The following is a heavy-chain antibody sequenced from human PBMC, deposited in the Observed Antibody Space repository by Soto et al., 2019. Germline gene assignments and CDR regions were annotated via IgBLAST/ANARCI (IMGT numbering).Heavy chain of an antibody. J-gene: IGHJ6*03. D-gene: IGHD3-3*01. CDR3: ARSAPPYDFWSGYYDYYYYMDV. V-gene: IGHV1-46*03. CDR2: INPSGGST. Sequence: ASVKVSSKASGYAFTSNYMHWVRQAPGQGLEWMGIINPSGGSTSYAQKFQGRVTMTRDTSTSTVYMELSSLRSEDTAVYYCARSAPPYDFWSGYYDYYYYMDVWGKGTTVTVS. CDR1: GYAFTSNY.